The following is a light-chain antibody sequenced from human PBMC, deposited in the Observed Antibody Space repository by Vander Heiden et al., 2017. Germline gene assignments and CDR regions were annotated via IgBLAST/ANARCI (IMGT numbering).Light chain of an antibody. CDR2: AAS. Sequence: AIRMTQSPSSLSASTGDRDTITCRASQGISSYLAWYQQKPGKAPKLLIYAASTLQSGVPARFSGSGSGTDFTLTISCLQSEDFATYYCQQYYSYPWTFGLGTKVEIK. J-gene: IGKJ1*01. V-gene: IGKV1-8*01. CDR3: QQYYSYPWT. CDR1: QGISSY.